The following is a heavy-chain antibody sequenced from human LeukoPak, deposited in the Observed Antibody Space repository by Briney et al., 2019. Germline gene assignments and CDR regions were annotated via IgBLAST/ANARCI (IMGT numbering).Heavy chain of an antibody. J-gene: IGHJ6*03. CDR3: ATEVTTPLDYYYYYMDV. D-gene: IGHD4-11*01. V-gene: IGHV4-61*02. CDR2: IYTSGST. Sequence: SETLSLTCTVSGGSISSGSYYWSWIRQPAGKGLEWIGRIYTSGSTNYNPSLKSRVTISVDTSKNQFSLKLISVTAADTAVCYCATEVTTPLDYYYYYMDVWGKGTTVTVSS. CDR1: GGSISSGSYY.